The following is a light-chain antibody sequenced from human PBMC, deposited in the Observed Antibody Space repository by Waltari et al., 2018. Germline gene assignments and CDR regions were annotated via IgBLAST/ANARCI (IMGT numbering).Light chain of an antibody. CDR1: QGISTY. CDR2: AAS. V-gene: IGKV1-17*01. CDR3: LQYNSHPFT. J-gene: IGKJ3*01. Sequence: DIQMTQSPSSLSASAGDTVTITCRASQGISTYLNWYQQKPGKAPKRLIYAASSLESGVPSRFGGSGSGTDFTLTISSLQPEDFATYYCLQYNSHPFTFGPGTKLDIK.